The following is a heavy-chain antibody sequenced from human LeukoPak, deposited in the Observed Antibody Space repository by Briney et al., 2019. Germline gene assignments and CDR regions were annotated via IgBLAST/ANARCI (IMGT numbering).Heavy chain of an antibody. CDR1: GDSISNYY. D-gene: IGHD4-17*01. Sequence: SETLSLTCTVSGDSISNYYWSWIRQPPGKGLEWIGYVYYSGSTNYNPSLKSRVTISVDTPKNQFSLKLTSLTAADTAVYYCARKTVTSWCFDLWGRDTLVTVSS. V-gene: IGHV4-59*08. J-gene: IGHJ2*01. CDR2: VYYSGST. CDR3: ARKTVTSWCFDL.